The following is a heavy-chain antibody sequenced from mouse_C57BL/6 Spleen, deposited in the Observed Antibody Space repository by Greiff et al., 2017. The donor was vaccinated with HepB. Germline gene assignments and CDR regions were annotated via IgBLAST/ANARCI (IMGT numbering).Heavy chain of an antibody. Sequence: QVQLQQPGTELVKPGASVKLSCKASGYTFTSYWMHWVKQRPGQGLEWIGNINPSNGGTNYNEKFKSKATLTVDKSSSTAYMQLSSLTSEYSAVYYCARQRITTVYYFDYWGQGTTLTVSS. CDR3: ARQRITTVYYFDY. D-gene: IGHD1-1*01. CDR1: GYTFTSYW. CDR2: INPSNGGT. V-gene: IGHV1-53*01. J-gene: IGHJ2*01.